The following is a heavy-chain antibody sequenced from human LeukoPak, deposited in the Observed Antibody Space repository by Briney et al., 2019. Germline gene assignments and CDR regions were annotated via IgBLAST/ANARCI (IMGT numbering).Heavy chain of an antibody. V-gene: IGHV1-69*05. J-gene: IGHJ4*02. CDR1: GGTFSSYA. CDR3: ASLRYSVATGDYFDY. Sequence: SVKVSCKASGGTFSSYAISWVRQAPGQGLEWMGGIIPIFGTANYAQKFQGRVTITTDESTSTAYMELSSLRSEDTAVYYCASLRYSVATGDYFDYWGQGTLVTASS. CDR2: IIPIFGTA. D-gene: IGHD5-12*01.